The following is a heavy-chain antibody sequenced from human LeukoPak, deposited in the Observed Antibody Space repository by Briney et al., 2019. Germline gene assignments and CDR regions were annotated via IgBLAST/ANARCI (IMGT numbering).Heavy chain of an antibody. D-gene: IGHD6-19*01. CDR1: GYTFTSYY. Sequence: ASVKVSCKASGYTFTSYYIHWVRQAPGQGLEWMGMINPNDGYTTYAQKFQGRVTMTTDMSTSTVYMELSSLRSEDTAVYYCARRAVGNSYYYSMDVWGKGTTVTVSS. V-gene: IGHV1-46*01. CDR2: INPNDGYT. CDR3: ARRAVGNSYYYSMDV. J-gene: IGHJ6*03.